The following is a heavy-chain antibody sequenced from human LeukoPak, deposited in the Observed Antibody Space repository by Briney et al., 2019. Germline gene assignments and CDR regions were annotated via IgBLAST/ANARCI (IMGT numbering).Heavy chain of an antibody. CDR1: GFTFDDYA. D-gene: IGHD7-27*01. Sequence: GGSLRLSCAASGFTFDDYAMHWVRQAPGKGLEWVSGISWNSGSIGYADSVKGRFTISRDNAKNSLYLQMNSLRAEDTALYYCAKDNGLTGYFDYWGQGTLVTAFS. CDR3: AKDNGLTGYFDY. CDR2: ISWNSGSI. J-gene: IGHJ4*02. V-gene: IGHV3-9*01.